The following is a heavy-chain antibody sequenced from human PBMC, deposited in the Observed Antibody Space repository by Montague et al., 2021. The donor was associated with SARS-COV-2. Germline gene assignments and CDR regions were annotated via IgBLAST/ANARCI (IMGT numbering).Heavy chain of an antibody. CDR3: ARHKDVSGWYEDAFDV. V-gene: IGHV4-39*02. CDR1: GGSVSSSNYY. CDR2: IYYGGST. D-gene: IGHD6-19*01. Sequence: SETLSLTCSVSGGSVSSSNYYWGWIRQPPGKGLEWIGSIYYGGSTYYNPSLKSRFTIPVDSSKNHFSLNLTSVTAADTAVYYCARHKDVSGWYEDAFDVWGPGTTVTVSS. J-gene: IGHJ3*01.